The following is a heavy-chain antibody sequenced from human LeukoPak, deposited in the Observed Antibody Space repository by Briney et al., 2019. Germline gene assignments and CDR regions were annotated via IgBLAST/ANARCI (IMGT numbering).Heavy chain of an antibody. CDR3: VRGNGNVGGRLDP. CDR2: IYSGGST. Sequence: PGKSLRLSCAASGFTVSSNYMSWVRQAPGKGLEWVSVIYSGGSTYYADSVKGRFTISRDDSKNTLYLQMTSLRVDDTAIYYCVRGNGNVGGRLDPWGQGAWVTVSS. D-gene: IGHD1-1*01. J-gene: IGHJ5*02. V-gene: IGHV3-53*01. CDR1: GFTVSSNY.